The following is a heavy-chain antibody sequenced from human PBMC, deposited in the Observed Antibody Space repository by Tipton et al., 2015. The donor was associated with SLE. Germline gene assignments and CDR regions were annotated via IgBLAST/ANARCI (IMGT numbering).Heavy chain of an antibody. CDR2: IYSDDRT. CDR1: GFTVSSNH. J-gene: IGHJ3*01. Sequence: SLRLSCAASGFTVSSNHMSWVRQAPGKGLEWVSIIYSDDRTYFADSVKGRFTISRDNSGNTLYLQMNSRRDEDTAVYYCASSASCGAGCYLGDAFEVRGQRTRVPVAS. CDR3: ASSASCGAGCYLGDAFEV. D-gene: IGHD2-21*01. V-gene: IGHV3-53*05.